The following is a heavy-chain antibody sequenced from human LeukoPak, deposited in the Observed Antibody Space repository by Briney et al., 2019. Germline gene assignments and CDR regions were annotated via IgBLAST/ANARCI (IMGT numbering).Heavy chain of an antibody. D-gene: IGHD2-15*01. Sequence: GGSLRLSCAVSGFTLSSYWMTSVRQAPGKGLEWVASIKQDGSETYYVDSLKGRFTISRDNANNSLDLQMNCLRAEDTAVYYCARDGGYCSGGTCYSTHWGQGTLVTVSS. CDR2: IKQDGSET. V-gene: IGHV3-7*03. CDR1: GFTLSSYW. CDR3: ARDGGYCSGGTCYSTH. J-gene: IGHJ4*02.